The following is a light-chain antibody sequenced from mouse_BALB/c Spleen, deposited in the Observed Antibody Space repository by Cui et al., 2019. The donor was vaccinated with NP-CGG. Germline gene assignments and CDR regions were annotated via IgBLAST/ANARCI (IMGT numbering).Light chain of an antibody. CDR2: GTN. Sequence: HAVVTQESDITTSPGETVTLTCRSNTGAVTTSNYANWVQEKPDHLFTGLIGGTNNRAPGVPARFSGSLIGDKAALTITGAQTEDEAIYFCALWYSNHWVFGGGTKLTVL. J-gene: IGLJ1*01. CDR1: TGAVTTSNY. CDR3: ALWYSNHWV. V-gene: IGLV1*01.